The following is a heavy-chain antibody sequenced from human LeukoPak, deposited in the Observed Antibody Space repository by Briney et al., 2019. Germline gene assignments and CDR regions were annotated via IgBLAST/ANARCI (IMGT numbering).Heavy chain of an antibody. Sequence: ASVKVSCKASGYTFTGYYMHWVRQAPGQGLEWMGRINPNSGGTNYVQKFQGRVTMTRDTSISTAYMELSRLRSDDTAVYYCARLYSGSSGSYFDYWGQGTLVTVSS. CDR2: INPNSGGT. D-gene: IGHD1-26*01. CDR3: ARLYSGSSGSYFDY. V-gene: IGHV1-2*06. J-gene: IGHJ4*02. CDR1: GYTFTGYY.